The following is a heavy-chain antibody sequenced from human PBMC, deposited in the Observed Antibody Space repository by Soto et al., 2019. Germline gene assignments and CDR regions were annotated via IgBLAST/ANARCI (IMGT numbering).Heavy chain of an antibody. J-gene: IGHJ6*02. Sequence: VNVACKSSVFAFTRSARHWLSKTHKKRLEWIGWIVVGSGNTNCAQKFQERVTITRDMSTSTAYMELSSLRSEDSAVYYCAAEPVVFRYYSGMDFWGQGTTVTGSS. CDR2: IVVGSGNT. CDR3: AAEPVVFRYYSGMDF. D-gene: IGHD2-15*01. CDR1: VFAFTRSA. V-gene: IGHV1-58*02.